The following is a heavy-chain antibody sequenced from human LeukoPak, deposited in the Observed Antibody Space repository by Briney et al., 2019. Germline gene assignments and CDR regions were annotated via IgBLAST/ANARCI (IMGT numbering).Heavy chain of an antibody. CDR1: GFTFSSYG. Sequence: GRSLRLPCAASGFTFSSYGIHWVRQAPGKGLEWVALIWYDGSSKYYADSVKGRFTISRDNSKNTLYLQMASLRAEDTAVYYCARDLSRGDYRAVDYWGQGTLVTVSS. CDR3: ARDLSRGDYRAVDY. CDR2: IWYDGSSK. V-gene: IGHV3-33*01. J-gene: IGHJ4*02. D-gene: IGHD4-17*01.